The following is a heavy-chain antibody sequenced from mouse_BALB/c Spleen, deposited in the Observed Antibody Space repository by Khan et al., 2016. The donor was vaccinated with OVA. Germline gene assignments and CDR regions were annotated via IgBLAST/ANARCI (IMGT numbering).Heavy chain of an antibody. J-gene: IGHJ4*01. CDR2: IFPGDDNT. Sequence: QVQLQQSGTELVKPGASVKLSCKASGYTFTSYDINWVRQRPEQGLEWIGWIFPGDDNTNYKEKFKGKATLTTDKSSSTAYMQLSRLTSEDSAVYFCARRRGSMDYWGQGTSVTVSS. CDR3: ARRRGSMDY. CDR1: GYTFTSYD. V-gene: IGHV1S56*01.